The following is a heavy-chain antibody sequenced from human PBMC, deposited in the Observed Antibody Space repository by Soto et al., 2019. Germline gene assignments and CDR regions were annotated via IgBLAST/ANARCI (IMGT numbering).Heavy chain of an antibody. CDR1: GGSISSYY. CDR2: IYYSGST. J-gene: IGHJ3*02. CDR3: VRVWGGAFDI. V-gene: IGHV4-59*01. Sequence: QVQLQESGPGLVKPSETLSLTCTVSGGSISSYYRSWIRQPPGKGLEWIGYIYYSGSTNYNPSLKSRVTISVDTSKNQFSLKLSSVTAADTAVYYCVRVWGGAFDIWGQGTMVTVSS. D-gene: IGHD3-10*01.